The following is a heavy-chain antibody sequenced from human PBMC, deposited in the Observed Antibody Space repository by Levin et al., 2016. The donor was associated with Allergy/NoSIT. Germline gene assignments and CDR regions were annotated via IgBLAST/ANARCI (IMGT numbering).Heavy chain of an antibody. Sequence: GGSLRLSCAASGFTFNRSAMHWVRQAPGKGLEYVSAISANGATTYYADSVKGRFTISRDNSKNSLDLLMGSLRPEDLAVYFCARVGPDGNYDMWGPGTMVTVSS. CDR2: ISANGATT. CDR3: ARVGPDGNYDM. CDR1: GFTFNRSA. D-gene: IGHD1-1*01. V-gene: IGHV3-64*02. J-gene: IGHJ3*02.